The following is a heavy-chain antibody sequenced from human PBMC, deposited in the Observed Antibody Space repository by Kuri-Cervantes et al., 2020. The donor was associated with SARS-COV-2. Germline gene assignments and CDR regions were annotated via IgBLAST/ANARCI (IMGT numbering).Heavy chain of an antibody. CDR3: AKDGPDSGSYLFDY. J-gene: IGHJ4*02. CDR1: GFTFSSYG. V-gene: IGHV3-30*18. D-gene: IGHD1-26*01. CDR2: ISYDGSNK. Sequence: GGSLRLSCAASGFTFSSYGMHWVRQAPGKGLEWVAVISYDGSNKYYADSVKGRFTISRDNSKNTLYPQMNSLRAEDTAVYYCAKDGPDSGSYLFDYWGQGTLVTVSS.